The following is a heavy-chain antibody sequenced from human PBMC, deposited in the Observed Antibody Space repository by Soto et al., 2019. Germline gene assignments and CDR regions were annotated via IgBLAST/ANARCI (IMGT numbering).Heavy chain of an antibody. V-gene: IGHV3-23*01. J-gene: IGHJ4*02. CDR3: AKNNYFDN. CDR2: INRMDGST. Sequence: EVQLLESGGGSIQPGGSLRLSCVASGFTFSSFAMSWVRQAPGKGLEWVSSINRMDGSTYYADSVKGRLTISRDNSKNTLYLQMDSLRAEDTAVYYCAKNNYFDNWGQGTLVIVSS. CDR1: GFTFSSFA.